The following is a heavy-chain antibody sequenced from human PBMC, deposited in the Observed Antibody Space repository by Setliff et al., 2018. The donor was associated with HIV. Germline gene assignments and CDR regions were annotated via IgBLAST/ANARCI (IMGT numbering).Heavy chain of an antibody. Sequence: PSETLSLTCTVSGGSINTGSYYWGWIRQPPGKGLESIGTIYYSGGTYYKSSLKSRLTISVDTSKNQFSLKMSSVTAADTAVYYCARARGPEGYFDSWGQGTLVTVSS. CDR3: ARARGPEGYFDS. CDR2: IYYSGGT. CDR1: GGSINTGSYY. D-gene: IGHD3-10*01. J-gene: IGHJ4*02. V-gene: IGHV4-39*07.